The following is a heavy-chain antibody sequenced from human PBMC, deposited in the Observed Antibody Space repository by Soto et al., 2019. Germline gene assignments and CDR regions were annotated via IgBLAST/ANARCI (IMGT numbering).Heavy chain of an antibody. CDR2: VDGTTSIT. J-gene: IGHJ5*02. D-gene: IGHD3-10*01. CDR1: GCTFLSHY. V-gene: IGHV3-23*01. Sequence: GGSLRLSCAYSGCTFLSHYMISVRPALGKGLEWVSSVDGTTSITYNGVSVKGRVTIARDNSKKSLYLQMNRLRDPDPAVYYCAKSAYDSGTQLFNPWGQGTLVSVSS. CDR3: AKSAYDSGTQLFNP.